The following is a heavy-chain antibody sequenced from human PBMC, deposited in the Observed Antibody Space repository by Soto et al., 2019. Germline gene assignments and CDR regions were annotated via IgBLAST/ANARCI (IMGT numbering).Heavy chain of an antibody. CDR1: GFSFTTDGMG. J-gene: IGHJ4*02. V-gene: IGHV2-5*02. D-gene: IGHD2-8*01. Sequence: QITLKESGPTLVKPTQTLTLTCTFSGFSFTTDGMGVGWIRQPPGKALEWLALIYWDDDKRYSPSLKSRLTITKDASRNQVVLTLTNMDPADTATYYCAHLYWAAYGICYYFDYWGQGTLVTVSS. CDR2: IYWDDDK. CDR3: AHLYWAAYGICYYFDY.